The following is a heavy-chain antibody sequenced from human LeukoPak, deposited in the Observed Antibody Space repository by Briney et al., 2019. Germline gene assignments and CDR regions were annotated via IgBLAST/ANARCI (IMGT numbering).Heavy chain of an antibody. J-gene: IGHJ4*02. D-gene: IGHD4-11*01. Sequence: SETLSLTCAVSGGSFSGYYWSWIRQPPGKGLEWIREINHSGSTNYNSSLKSRVTISVDTSKNQFSLKLSSVTAADTAVYYCARYSTPRRYYFDYWGQGTLVTVSS. V-gene: IGHV4-34*01. CDR3: ARYSTPRRYYFDY. CDR2: INHSGST. CDR1: GGSFSGYY.